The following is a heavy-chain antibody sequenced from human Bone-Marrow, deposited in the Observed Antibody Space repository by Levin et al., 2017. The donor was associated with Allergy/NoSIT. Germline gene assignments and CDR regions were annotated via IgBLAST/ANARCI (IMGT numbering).Heavy chain of an antibody. Sequence: SETLSLTCAVYGGSFSGYYWSWIRQPPGKGLEWIGEINHSGSTNYNPSLKSRVTISVDTSKNQFSLKLSSVTAADTAVYYCARGTMGQWLEYYGMDVWGQGTTVTVSS. CDR1: GGSFSGYY. CDR3: ARGTMGQWLEYYGMDV. CDR2: INHSGST. J-gene: IGHJ6*02. V-gene: IGHV4-34*01. D-gene: IGHD6-19*01.